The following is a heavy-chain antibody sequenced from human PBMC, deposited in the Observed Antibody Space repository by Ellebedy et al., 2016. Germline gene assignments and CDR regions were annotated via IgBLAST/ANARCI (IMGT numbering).Heavy chain of an antibody. CDR2: IHHSGRS. CDR3: ARGVVARWGYFDY. J-gene: IGHJ4*02. CDR1: TGSFISDNW. Sequence: SETLSLXCTVSTGSFISDNWWHWVRQAPGKGLEWIEEIHHSGRSNFNPSLQSRVTISVDTSKNQFSLKLSSVTAADTAVYYCARGVVARWGYFDYWGQGTLVTVSS. V-gene: IGHV4-4*02. D-gene: IGHD2-15*01.